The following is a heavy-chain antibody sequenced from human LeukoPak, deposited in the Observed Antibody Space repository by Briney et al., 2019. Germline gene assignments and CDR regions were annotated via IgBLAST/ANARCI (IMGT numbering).Heavy chain of an antibody. V-gene: IGHV3-7*01. CDR2: IKQDGSEK. CDR3: ARVGCSGGSCYSGRGPLDP. D-gene: IGHD2-15*01. Sequence: GGSLRLSCAASGFTFSSYWMSWVRQAPGKGLEWVANIKQDGSEKYYVDSVKGRFTISRDNAKNSLYLQMNSLRAEDTAVYYCARVGCSGGSCYSGRGPLDPWGQGTLVTVSS. CDR1: GFTFSSYW. J-gene: IGHJ5*02.